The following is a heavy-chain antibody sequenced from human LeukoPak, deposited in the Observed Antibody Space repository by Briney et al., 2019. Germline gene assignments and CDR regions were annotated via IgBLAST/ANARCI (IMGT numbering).Heavy chain of an antibody. J-gene: IGHJ4*02. D-gene: IGHD3-3*01. Sequence: SETLSLTCTVSGGSISSSNYYWGWIRQPPGKGLEWIGSVDYSGSSHYNPSLKSRVSISVDTSKNQFSLKLTSVTAADTAVYYCARFTRFLEHWDYWGQGTLVTVSS. CDR3: ARFTRFLEHWDY. CDR2: VDYSGSS. V-gene: IGHV4-39*07. CDR1: GGSISSSNYY.